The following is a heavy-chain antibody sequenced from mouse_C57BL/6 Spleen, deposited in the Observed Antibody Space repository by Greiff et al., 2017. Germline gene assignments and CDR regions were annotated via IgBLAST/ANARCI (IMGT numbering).Heavy chain of an antibody. CDR3: AKKNYYGSRAMDY. CDR1: GFSLTSYG. J-gene: IGHJ4*01. V-gene: IGHV2-5*01. Sequence: VQGVESGPGLVQPSQSLSITCTVSGFSLTSYGVHWVRQSPGKGLEWLGVIWRGGSTDYNAAFMSRLSITKDNSKSQVFFKMNSLQADDTAIYYCAKKNYYGSRAMDYWGQGTSVTVSS. CDR2: IWRGGST. D-gene: IGHD1-1*01.